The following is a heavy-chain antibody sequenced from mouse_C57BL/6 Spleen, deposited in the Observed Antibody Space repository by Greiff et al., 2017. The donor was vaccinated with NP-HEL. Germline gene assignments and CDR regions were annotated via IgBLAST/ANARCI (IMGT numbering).Heavy chain of an antibody. CDR1: GYTFTSYW. J-gene: IGHJ1*03. CDR2: IDPSDSYT. CDR3: ERAPYGSSSHWYFDV. Sequence: VQLQQSGAELVMPGASVKLSCKASGYTFTSYWMHWVKQRPGQGLEWIGEIDPSDSYTNYNQKFKGKSTLTVDKSSSTAYMQLSSLTSEDSAVYYCERAPYGSSSHWYFDVWGKGTTVTVSS. V-gene: IGHV1-69*01. D-gene: IGHD1-1*01.